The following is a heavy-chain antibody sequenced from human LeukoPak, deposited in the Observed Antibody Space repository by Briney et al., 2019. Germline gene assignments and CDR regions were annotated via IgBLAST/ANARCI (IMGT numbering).Heavy chain of an antibody. CDR2: IMPLFGTA. Sequence: SVKVSCKTSGGTFNNSAISWVRQAPGQGPEWLGGIMPLFGTAGYAQKFQGRVTITKDESTRTVYLELTRLTSGDTAVYYCARDVHGDYGSGWFDPWGQGTLVSVSS. V-gene: IGHV1-69*05. D-gene: IGHD4-17*01. J-gene: IGHJ5*02. CDR1: GGTFNNSA. CDR3: ARDVHGDYGSGWFDP.